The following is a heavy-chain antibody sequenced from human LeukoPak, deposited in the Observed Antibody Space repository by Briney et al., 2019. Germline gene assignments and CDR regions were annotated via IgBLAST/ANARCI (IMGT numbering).Heavy chain of an antibody. D-gene: IGHD3-22*01. CDR2: IKSKTDGGTT. CDR3: TTDPPPYYYDSSGYYRGDY. V-gene: IGHV3-15*01. Sequence: GGSLRLSRAASGFTFSNAWMSWVRQAPGKGLEWVGRIKSKTDGGTTDYAAPVKGRFTISRDDSKNTLYLQMNSLKTEDTAVYYCTTDPPPYYYDSSGYYRGDYWGQGTLVTVSS. CDR1: GFTFSNAW. J-gene: IGHJ4*02.